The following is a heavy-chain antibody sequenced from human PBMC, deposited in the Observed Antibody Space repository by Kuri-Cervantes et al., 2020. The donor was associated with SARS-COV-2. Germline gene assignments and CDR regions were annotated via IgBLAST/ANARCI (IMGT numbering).Heavy chain of an antibody. D-gene: IGHD6-6*01. Sequence: ESLKTSCNVSGYSISSYYWRWIRQPPGQGQEWSGYIYYSGSTNYQPSLNRRVTIPVDTSKNQFSLKLSSVTAADTAVYYCARVTFWQLGKYYYYYGMDVWGQGTTVTVSS. V-gene: IGHV4-59*01. CDR1: GYSISSYY. J-gene: IGHJ6*02. CDR2: IYYSGST. CDR3: ARVTFWQLGKYYYYYGMDV.